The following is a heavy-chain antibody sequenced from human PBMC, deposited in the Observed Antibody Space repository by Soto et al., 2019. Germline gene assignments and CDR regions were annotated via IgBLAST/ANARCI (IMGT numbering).Heavy chain of an antibody. V-gene: IGHV1-3*01. CDR1: GYTFTYYT. CDR3: TRDYYDSSGYYPKFDY. D-gene: IGHD3-22*01. CDR2: INAGDGNT. J-gene: IGHJ4*02. Sequence: ASVKVSCKASGYTFTYYTVHWARQAPGQRLEWMGWINAGDGNTKYSPNFQGRVTITKDTSASTVYMELSSLRSEDTAVYFCTRDYYDSSGYYPKFDYWGQGTLVTVSS.